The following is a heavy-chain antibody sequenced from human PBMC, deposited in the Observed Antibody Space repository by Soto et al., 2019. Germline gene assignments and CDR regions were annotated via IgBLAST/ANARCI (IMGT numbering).Heavy chain of an antibody. CDR1: GFTFSDSY. J-gene: IGHJ6*02. Sequence: QVQLVESGGGLVKPGGSLRLSCAASGFTFSDSYMSWLRQAPGKGLEWISYITFSGTTVYYADSLKGRFTISRDNAKNSLYLQMNRLRAEDTAVYYCARVSWREKYGMDVWGQGTTVTVSS. CDR2: ITFSGTTV. CDR3: ARVSWREKYGMDV. V-gene: IGHV3-11*01.